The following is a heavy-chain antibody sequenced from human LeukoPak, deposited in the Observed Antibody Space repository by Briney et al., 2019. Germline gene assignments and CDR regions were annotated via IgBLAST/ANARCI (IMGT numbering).Heavy chain of an antibody. CDR1: GFTFSGYN. Sequence: GGSLRLSCAASGFTFSGYNMNWGRQAPGKGLEWVSLISSSGSTIYYADSVKGRFTISRDNAKNSLYLQMSSLRDEDTAVYYCVREQVVGVWLRPFDYWGQGTLVTVSS. CDR3: VREQVVGVWLRPFDY. CDR2: ISSSGSTI. V-gene: IGHV3-48*02. D-gene: IGHD5-12*01. J-gene: IGHJ4*02.